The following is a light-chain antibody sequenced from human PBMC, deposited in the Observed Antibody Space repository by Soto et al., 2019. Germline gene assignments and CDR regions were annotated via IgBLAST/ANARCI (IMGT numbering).Light chain of an antibody. CDR2: TTS. CDR1: QTVGSN. J-gene: IGKJ1*01. CDR3: QQYNSWPRT. Sequence: EIVMTQSPATLSVSPGERITISCRASQTVGSNLAWYQQKPGQAPRLLIYTTSSRATGVPAKFSGSGSGTEFTLTTDSLQSEDFVLYYCQQYNSWPRTFGQGTRVEIK. V-gene: IGKV3-15*01.